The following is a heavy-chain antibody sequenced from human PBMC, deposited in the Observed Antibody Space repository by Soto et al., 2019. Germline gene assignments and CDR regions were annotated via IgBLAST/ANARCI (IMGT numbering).Heavy chain of an antibody. CDR3: ATRASGTYYTPSYYFDY. J-gene: IGHJ4*02. Sequence: GGSLRLSCAASGFTFSSYALSWVRQAPGKGLEWVSAISGSGGSTYYADSVKGRFTISRDNSKDTLYLQMNSLRAEDTAVYYCATRASGTYYTPSYYFDYWGQGALVTVSS. V-gene: IGHV3-23*01. D-gene: IGHD3-10*01. CDR1: GFTFSSYA. CDR2: ISGSGGST.